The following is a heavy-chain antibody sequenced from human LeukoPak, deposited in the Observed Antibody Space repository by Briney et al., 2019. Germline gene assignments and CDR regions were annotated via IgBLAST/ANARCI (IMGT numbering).Heavy chain of an antibody. Sequence: GASVKVSCEVSGYTLTELSMHWVRQAPGKGLEWMGGFDPEDGETIYAQKFQGRVTMTEDTSTDTAYMELSSLRSEDTAVYYCATGDRHSYGYLSYWGQGTLVTVSS. V-gene: IGHV1-24*01. D-gene: IGHD5-18*01. J-gene: IGHJ4*02. CDR1: GYTLTELS. CDR2: FDPEDGET. CDR3: ATGDRHSYGYLSY.